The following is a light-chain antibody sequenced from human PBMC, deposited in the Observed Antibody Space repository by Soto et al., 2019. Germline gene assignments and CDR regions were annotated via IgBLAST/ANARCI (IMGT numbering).Light chain of an antibody. Sequence: QSALTQPPSASGSPGQSVTISCTGTSSDNGSYNYVSWYQQHPDKAPKLMIFEVNERPSGVPDRFSGSKSGNTASLTVSGLQAEDEADYYCTSYAGSNNPVVFGGGTKVTVL. CDR3: TSYAGSNNPVV. J-gene: IGLJ2*01. CDR2: EVN. V-gene: IGLV2-8*01. CDR1: SSDNGSYNY.